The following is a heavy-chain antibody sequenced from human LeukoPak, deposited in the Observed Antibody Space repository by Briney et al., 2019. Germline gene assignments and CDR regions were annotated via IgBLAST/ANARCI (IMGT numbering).Heavy chain of an antibody. Sequence: GGSLRLSCAASGFTFSSYAMSWVRQAPGKGLEWVSAISGSGGSTYYADSVKGRFTISRDNSKNTLYLQMNSLRAEDTAVYYCARVAYYYDSSGYYHYWGQGTLVTVSS. CDR3: ARVAYYYDSSGYYHY. D-gene: IGHD3-22*01. V-gene: IGHV3-23*01. CDR1: GFTFSSYA. J-gene: IGHJ4*02. CDR2: ISGSGGST.